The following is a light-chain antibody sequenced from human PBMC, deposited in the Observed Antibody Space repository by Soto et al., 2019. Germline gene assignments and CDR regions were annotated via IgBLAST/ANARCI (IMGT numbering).Light chain of an antibody. V-gene: IGLV2-14*01. CDR2: DVN. CDR1: SSDVGGYNY. CDR3: SSYTSSSTRD. Sequence: QSALTQPASVSGSPGQSITISCTGTSSDVGGYNYVSWYQQNPGKAPKLMIYDVNNWPSGVSYRFSGSKSGNTASLTISGLQAEDEADYYCSSYTSSSTRDFGTGTKLTVL. J-gene: IGLJ1*01.